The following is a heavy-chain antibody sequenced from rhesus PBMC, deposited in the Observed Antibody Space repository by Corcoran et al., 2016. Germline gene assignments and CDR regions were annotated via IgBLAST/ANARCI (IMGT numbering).Heavy chain of an antibody. V-gene: IGHV4-65*01. CDR3: ARASWNTLLDY. D-gene: IGHD1-1*01. CDR2: ISGSSGST. CDR1: GGSISSSNW. J-gene: IGHJ4*01. Sequence: QVQLQESGPGLVKPSETLSLTCAVSGGSISSSNWWSWIRQPPGKGLEWIGYISGSSGSTYYNPSLKSRVTISTDTSKNQFSLKLSSLTAADTAVYYCARASWNTLLDYWGQGVLVTVSS.